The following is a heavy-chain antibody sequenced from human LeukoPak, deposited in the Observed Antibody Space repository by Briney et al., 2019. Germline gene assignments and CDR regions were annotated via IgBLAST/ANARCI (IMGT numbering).Heavy chain of an antibody. V-gene: IGHV4-4*02. D-gene: IGHD3-9*01. CDR2: VYHSGST. CDR3: ARVAGYYDILTGYWDYYFDY. J-gene: IGHJ4*02. Sequence: PSEILSLTCAVSGGSISSSYWWSWVRQPPGKGLEWIGEVYHSGSTNYSPSLKSRVTLSVDKSKNQFSLKLSSVTAADTAVYYCARVAGYYDILTGYWDYYFDYWGQGTLVTVSS. CDR1: GGSISSSYW.